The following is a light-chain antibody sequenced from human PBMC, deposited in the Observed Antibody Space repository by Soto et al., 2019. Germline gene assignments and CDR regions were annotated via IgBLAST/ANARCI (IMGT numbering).Light chain of an antibody. V-gene: IGLV3-21*02. Sequence: SYELTQPPSVSVAPGQTARITCGGNNVGSKRVNWYRQKPGQAPVLVVYDDSDRPSGIPERFSGSDSGNTATLTISRVEAGDEADYYCQVWDSSTDHYVFGTGTKVTVL. CDR1: NVGSKR. CDR2: DDS. CDR3: QVWDSSTDHYV. J-gene: IGLJ1*01.